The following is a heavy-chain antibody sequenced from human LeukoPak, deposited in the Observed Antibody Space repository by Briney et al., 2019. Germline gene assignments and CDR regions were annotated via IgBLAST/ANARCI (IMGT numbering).Heavy chain of an antibody. J-gene: IGHJ4*02. CDR3: ARDRMSDDFWSDYSSALNY. CDR1: GFTVSSNY. CDR2: IYSGGST. V-gene: IGHV3-66*01. Sequence: GGSLRLSCAASGFTVSSNYMSWVRQAPGKGLEWVSVIYSGGSTYYADSVKGRFTISRDNSKNTLYLQMNSLRAEDTAVYYCARDRMSDDFWSDYSSALNYWGQGTLVTVSS. D-gene: IGHD3-3*01.